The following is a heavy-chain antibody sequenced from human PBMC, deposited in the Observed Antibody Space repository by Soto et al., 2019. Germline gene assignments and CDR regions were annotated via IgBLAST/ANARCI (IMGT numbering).Heavy chain of an antibody. CDR2: IYYSGST. V-gene: IGHV4-30-4*01. Sequence: KPSETLSLTCTVSGGSISSGDYYWSWIRQPPGKGLEWIGYIYYSGSTYYNPSLKSRVTISVDTSKNQFSLKLSSVTAADTAVYYCARGITIFGVVTEGFDPWGQGTLVNV. CDR1: GGSISSGDYY. D-gene: IGHD3-3*01. J-gene: IGHJ5*02. CDR3: ARGITIFGVVTEGFDP.